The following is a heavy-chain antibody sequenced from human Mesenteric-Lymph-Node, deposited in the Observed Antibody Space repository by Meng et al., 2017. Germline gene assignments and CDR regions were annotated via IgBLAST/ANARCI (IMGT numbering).Heavy chain of an antibody. Sequence: QVPRREAGVGVKKPGSLVKVSCKASGGTFSSYAICWVRQAPGQGLEWMGGIIPIFGTANYAQKFQGRVTITADESTSTAYMELSSLRSEDTAVYYCAQGNGYKSGYFDYWGQGTLVTVSS. D-gene: IGHD5-24*01. V-gene: IGHV1-69*01. J-gene: IGHJ4*02. CDR2: IIPIFGTA. CDR1: GGTFSSYA. CDR3: AQGNGYKSGYFDY.